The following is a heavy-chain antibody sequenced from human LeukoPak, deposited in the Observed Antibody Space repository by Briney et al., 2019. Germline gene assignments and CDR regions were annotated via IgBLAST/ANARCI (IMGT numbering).Heavy chain of an antibody. J-gene: IGHJ4*02. V-gene: IGHV3-30*03. Sequence: GRSLRLSCAASGFTFSSYGMHWVRQAPGKGLEWVAVISYDGSNKYYADSVKGRFTISRDNSKNTLYLQMNSLRAEDTAVYYCARWGETVTMSLFDYWGQGTLVTVSS. CDR2: ISYDGSNK. CDR3: ARWGETVTMSLFDY. CDR1: GFTFSSYG. D-gene: IGHD4-11*01.